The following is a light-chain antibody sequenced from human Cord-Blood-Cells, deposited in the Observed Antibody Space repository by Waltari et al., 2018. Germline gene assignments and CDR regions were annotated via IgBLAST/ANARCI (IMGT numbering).Light chain of an antibody. CDR2: DVS. CDR1: SSGVGGSNY. V-gene: IGLV2-11*01. J-gene: IGLJ2*01. CDR3: CSYAGSYTFVV. Sequence: QSALTQPRSVSGSPGQSVTISCTGTSSGVGGSNYAPWYQQPPGKPPKLMLYDVSKRPSGVPDRFSGSKSGNTASLTISGLQAEDEADYYCCSYAGSYTFVVFGGGTKLTVL.